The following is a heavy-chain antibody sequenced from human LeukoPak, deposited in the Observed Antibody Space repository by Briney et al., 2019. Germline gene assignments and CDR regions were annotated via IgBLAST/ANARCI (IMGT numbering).Heavy chain of an antibody. J-gene: IGHJ6*03. D-gene: IGHD6-6*01. CDR2: ISSSGSTI. CDR3: ARVPIAARPRGYYYYMDV. Sequence: GGSLRLSCAASGFTFSDYYMSWIRQAPGKGLEWVSYISSSGSTIYYADSVKGRSTISRDNAKNPLYLQMNSLRAEDTAVYYCARVPIAARPRGYYYYMDVWGKGTTVTVSS. V-gene: IGHV3-11*01. CDR1: GFTFSDYY.